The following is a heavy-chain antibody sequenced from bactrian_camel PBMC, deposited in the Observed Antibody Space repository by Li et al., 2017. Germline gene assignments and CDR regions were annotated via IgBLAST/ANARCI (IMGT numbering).Heavy chain of an antibody. CDR3: AARHPKYGGHWPLVAYEYNV. D-gene: IGHD6*01. CDR2: IESDGST. Sequence: QVQLVESGGGSVQVGGSLRLSCVASGGTIGRYCMGWFRQIPDREREGVAGIESDGSTSYADSVKGRFTISQDYAKNTVNLQMNGVKPEDAGMYYCAARHPKYGGHWPLVAYEYNVWGQGTQVTVS. CDR1: GGTIGRYC. J-gene: IGHJ4*01. V-gene: IGHV3S9*01.